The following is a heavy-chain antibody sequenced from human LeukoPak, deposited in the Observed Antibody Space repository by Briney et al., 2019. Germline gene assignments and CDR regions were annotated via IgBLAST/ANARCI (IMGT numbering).Heavy chain of an antibody. V-gene: IGHV4-59*01. J-gene: IGHJ4*02. CDR1: GGSFSGYY. CDR2: IYYSGTT. Sequence: SETLSLTCAVYGGSFSGYYWSLIRQPPGKGLEWIGYIYYSGTTNYNPSLKSRVTISVDTSKNQFSLKLSSVTAAGTAVYYCARGVYIAAAQYGYWGQGTLVTVSS. D-gene: IGHD6-13*01. CDR3: ARGVYIAAAQYGY.